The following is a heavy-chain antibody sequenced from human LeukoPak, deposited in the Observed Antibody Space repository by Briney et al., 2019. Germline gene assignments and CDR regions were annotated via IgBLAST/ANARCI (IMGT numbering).Heavy chain of an antibody. CDR2: IYYSGST. Sequence: QTLSLTCTVSGGSISSGGYYWSWIRQHPGRGLEWIGYIYYSGSTYYNPSLKSRVTISVDTSKNQFSLKLSSVTAADTAVYYCARGAGFGEPRLDYWGQGTLVTVSS. CDR1: GGSISSGGYY. D-gene: IGHD3-10*01. CDR3: ARGAGFGEPRLDY. J-gene: IGHJ4*02. V-gene: IGHV4-31*03.